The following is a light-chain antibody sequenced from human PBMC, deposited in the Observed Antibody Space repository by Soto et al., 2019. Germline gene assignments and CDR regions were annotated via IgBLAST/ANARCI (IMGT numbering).Light chain of an antibody. V-gene: IGKV1-6*01. J-gene: IGKJ2*01. CDR3: LQDSHYPYT. CDR1: QGIGND. Sequence: AIQMTQSPSSLSASVGDRVTITCRASQGIGNDLGWYQHKPGKAPKLLIYDASTLQSGVPSRFSGSGSGTDFTLIISSLQPEDFASYYCLQDSHYPYTFGQGTKLEIK. CDR2: DAS.